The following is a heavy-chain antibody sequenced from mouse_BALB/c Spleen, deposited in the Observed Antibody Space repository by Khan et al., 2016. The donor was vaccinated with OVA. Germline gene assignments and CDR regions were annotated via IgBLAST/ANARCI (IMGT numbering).Heavy chain of an antibody. CDR1: GYSITSDYA. Sequence: VQLQESGPGLVKPSPSLSLTCTVTGYSITSDYAYYWNQQFPGNQLEMRGSITYSGSTSYNATLKSRASITTDTSTNPVFLQLNSVTTEDTATYYCAGARTYWGQGTLVTVSA. CDR2: ITYSGST. CDR3: AGARTY. V-gene: IGHV3-2*02. J-gene: IGHJ3*01. D-gene: IGHD3-1*01.